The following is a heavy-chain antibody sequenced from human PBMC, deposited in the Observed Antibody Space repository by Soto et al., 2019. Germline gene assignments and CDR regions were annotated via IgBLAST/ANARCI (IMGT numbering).Heavy chain of an antibody. V-gene: IGHV3-53*01. CDR2: FYSGGNT. Sequence: LARAASRVSVRITVMSWVRQAQGKGLEWVSVFYSGGNTYYADSVKGRFTISRDNSKNMLYLQMNSLRAEDTGVHDCATEWEY. CDR3: ATEWEY. CDR1: RVSVRITV. D-gene: IGHD3-3*01. J-gene: IGHJ1*01.